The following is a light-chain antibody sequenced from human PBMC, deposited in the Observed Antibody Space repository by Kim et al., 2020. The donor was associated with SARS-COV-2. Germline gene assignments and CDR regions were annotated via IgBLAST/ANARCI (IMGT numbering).Light chain of an antibody. CDR2: EVS. Sequence: QSALTQPPSVSGSPGQSVTISCTGTSSDFGTYNRVSWYQQPPGTAPKLMIYEVSNRPSGVPDRFSGSKSGNTASLTISGLQTEDEADYYCSSYTSSSTVVFGGGTQLTVL. CDR3: SSYTSSSTVV. CDR1: SSDFGTYNR. J-gene: IGLJ2*01. V-gene: IGLV2-18*02.